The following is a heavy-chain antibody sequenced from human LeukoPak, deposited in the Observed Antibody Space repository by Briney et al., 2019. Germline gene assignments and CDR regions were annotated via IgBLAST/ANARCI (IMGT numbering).Heavy chain of an antibody. CDR1: GYTFTSYG. Sequence: GASVKVSCKASGYTFTSYGISWVRQAPGQGLEWMGWISAYNGNTNYAQKLQGRVTMTTDTSTSTAYMELRSLRSDDTAVYYCARNLQDCSSTSCRPTYFDYWGQGTLVTASS. CDR2: ISAYNGNT. CDR3: ARNLQDCSSTSCRPTYFDY. V-gene: IGHV1-18*01. J-gene: IGHJ4*02. D-gene: IGHD2-2*01.